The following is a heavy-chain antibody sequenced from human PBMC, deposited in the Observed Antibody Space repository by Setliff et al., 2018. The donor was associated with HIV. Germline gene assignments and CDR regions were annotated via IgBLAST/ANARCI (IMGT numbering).Heavy chain of an antibody. Sequence: LSLTCSVSGGSISSSDYHWGWIRQSPGKGLECIGEINHTGSTNYNPSLKSRVAMSVDTSKNQFSLRLSSVTAADTAVYYCTRGGGLGPWGQGTLVTVSS. CDR1: GGSISSSDYH. J-gene: IGHJ5*02. CDR2: INHTGST. V-gene: IGHV4-39*07. CDR3: TRGGGLGP. D-gene: IGHD6-25*01.